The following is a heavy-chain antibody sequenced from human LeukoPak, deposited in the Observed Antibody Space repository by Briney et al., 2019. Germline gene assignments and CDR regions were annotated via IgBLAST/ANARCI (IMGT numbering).Heavy chain of an antibody. CDR2: ISGSGGST. D-gene: IGHD3-10*01. CDR1: GFTFSSYA. V-gene: IGHV3-23*01. J-gene: IGHJ4*02. CDR3: APGRWGVRGVIINSY. Sequence: GGSLRLSCAASGFTFSSYAMSWVRQAPGKGLEWVSAISGSGGSTYYADSVKGRFTISRDNSKNTLYLQMNSLRAEDTAVYYCAPGRWGVRGVIINSYWGQGTLVTVSS.